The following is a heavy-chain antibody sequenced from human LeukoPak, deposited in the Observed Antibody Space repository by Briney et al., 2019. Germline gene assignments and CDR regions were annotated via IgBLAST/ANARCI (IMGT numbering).Heavy chain of an antibody. V-gene: IGHV4-39*01. J-gene: IGHJ5*02. CDR3: ARGWSGDYASWFDP. D-gene: IGHD4-17*01. Sequence: SETLTLTCTVSGGSISSSSYYWGWIRQPPGKGLEWIGSIYYSGSTHYNPSLKSRVTISVDTSKNQFSLKLSSVTAADTAVYYCARGWSGDYASWFDPWGQGALVTVSS. CDR1: GGSISSSSYY. CDR2: IYYSGST.